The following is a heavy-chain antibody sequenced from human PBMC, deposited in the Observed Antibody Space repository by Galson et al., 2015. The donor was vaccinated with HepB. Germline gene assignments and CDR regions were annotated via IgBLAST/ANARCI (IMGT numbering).Heavy chain of an antibody. Sequence: QSGAEVKKPGESLKISCKGSGYSFTTYWIGWVRQMPGKGLEWMGIIYPGDSDTRYSPSFQGQVTISADKSISTAYLQWSSLKASDTAMYYCARRPRGYCSTTSCYFDYWGQGTLVTVSS. V-gene: IGHV5-51*03. CDR3: ARRPRGYCSTTSCYFDY. D-gene: IGHD2-2*01. J-gene: IGHJ4*02. CDR1: GYSFTTYW. CDR2: IYPGDSDT.